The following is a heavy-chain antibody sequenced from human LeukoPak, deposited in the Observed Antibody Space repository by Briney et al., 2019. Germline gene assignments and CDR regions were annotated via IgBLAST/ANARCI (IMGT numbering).Heavy chain of an antibody. CDR2: ISHDGST. J-gene: IGHJ2*01. CDR1: GGSISSSNW. V-gene: IGHV4-4*02. Sequence: PSETLSLTCVVSGGSISSSNWWSWVRQPPEKGLEWIGEISHDGSTNYNPSLKSRVTISVDKSNNHFSLKLTSVTAADTAMHYCARGDNYVSDVWGRGTLVSVSS. D-gene: IGHD5-24*01. CDR3: ARGDNYVSDV.